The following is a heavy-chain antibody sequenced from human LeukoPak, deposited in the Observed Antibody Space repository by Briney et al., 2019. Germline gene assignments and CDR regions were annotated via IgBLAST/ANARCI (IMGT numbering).Heavy chain of an antibody. Sequence: ASVKVSCKASGCTFASYGISWVRQAPGQGLEWMGWISAYNGNTNYAQKLQGRVTMTTDTSTSTAYMELRSLRSDDTAVYYCARDRGGTMTQYYWGQGTLVTVSS. CDR2: ISAYNGNT. J-gene: IGHJ4*02. CDR3: ARDRGGTMTQYY. D-gene: IGHD1-7*01. CDR1: GCTFASYG. V-gene: IGHV1-18*01.